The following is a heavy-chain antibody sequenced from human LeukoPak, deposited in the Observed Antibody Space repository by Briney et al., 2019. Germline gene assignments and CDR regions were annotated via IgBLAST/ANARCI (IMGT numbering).Heavy chain of an antibody. CDR1: GFTFSNYW. V-gene: IGHV3-7*01. J-gene: IGHJ5*02. CDR2: IKQDGSEK. CDR3: ARESYCSGGSCYSEGWFDP. D-gene: IGHD2-15*01. Sequence: GGSLRLSCAASGFTFSNYWMSWVRQAPGKGLEWVANIKQDGSEKYYVDSVKGRFTISRDNAKNSLYLQMNSLRADDTAVYYCARESYCSGGSCYSEGWFDPWGQGTLVTVSS.